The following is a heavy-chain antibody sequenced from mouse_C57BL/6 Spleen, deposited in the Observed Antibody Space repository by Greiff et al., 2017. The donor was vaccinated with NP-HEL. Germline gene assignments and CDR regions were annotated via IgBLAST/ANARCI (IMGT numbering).Heavy chain of an antibody. D-gene: IGHD1-1*01. Sequence: QVQLQQPGTELVKPGASVKLSCKASGYTFTSYWMHWVKQRPGQGLEWIGNINPSNGGTNYNEKFKGKATLPVDKSSSTADMQLSSLTSDDSAVYYCARRGYYYGSSPYYAMDYWGQGTSVTVSS. CDR2: INPSNGGT. V-gene: IGHV1-53*01. CDR3: ARRGYYYGSSPYYAMDY. J-gene: IGHJ4*01. CDR1: GYTFTSYW.